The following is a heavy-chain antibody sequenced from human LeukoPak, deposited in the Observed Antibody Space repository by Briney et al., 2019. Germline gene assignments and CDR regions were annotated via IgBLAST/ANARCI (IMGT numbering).Heavy chain of an antibody. J-gene: IGHJ6*03. CDR1: GYTFTGYI. CDR2: INPNSGDT. D-gene: IGHD6-6*01. V-gene: IGHV1-2*02. CDR3: ARDKGVAAQYYYYYYYMDV. Sequence: GASVKVSCKASGYTFTGYIMHWVRQAPGQGLEWMGWINPNSGDTKYTQKFQGRVTLTRDTSISTAYMELSRLRSDDTAVYYCARDKGVAAQYYYYYYYMDVWGKGTTVTVSS.